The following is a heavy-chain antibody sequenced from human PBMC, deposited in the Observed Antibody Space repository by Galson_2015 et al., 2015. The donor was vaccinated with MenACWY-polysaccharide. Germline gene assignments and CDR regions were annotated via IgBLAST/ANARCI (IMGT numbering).Heavy chain of an antibody. Sequence: SLRLSCAPSGFIFTNHWMSWVRQAPGEGLEWVANIRQDGFEKYHVDSVKGRFTISRDNAENSVFLQMNSLRVEDTAVYYCAREGLVEAFENWGQGTMVTVSS. CDR1: GFIFTNHW. CDR2: IRQDGFEK. CDR3: AREGLVEAFEN. D-gene: IGHD2-8*02. V-gene: IGHV3-7*01. J-gene: IGHJ3*02.